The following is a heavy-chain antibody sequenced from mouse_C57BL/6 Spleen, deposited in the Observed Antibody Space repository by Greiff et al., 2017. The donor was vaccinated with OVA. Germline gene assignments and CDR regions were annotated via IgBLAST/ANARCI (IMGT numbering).Heavy chain of an antibody. V-gene: IGHV1-31*01. CDR1: GYSFTGYY. Sequence: VQLQQSGPELVKPGASVKISCKASGYSFTGYYMHWVKQSHGNILDWIGYIYPYNGVSSYNQKFKGKATLTVDKSSSTAYMELRSLTSEDSAVYYCARSRDYGKDYYAMDYWGQGTSVTVSS. D-gene: IGHD2-1*01. CDR3: ARSRDYGKDYYAMDY. J-gene: IGHJ4*01. CDR2: IYPYNGVS.